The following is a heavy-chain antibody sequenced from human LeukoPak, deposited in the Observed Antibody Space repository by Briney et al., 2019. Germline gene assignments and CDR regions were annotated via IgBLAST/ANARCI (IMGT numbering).Heavy chain of an antibody. CDR2: LYSNGNT. CDR3: WRAADH. V-gene: IGHV4-39*01. Sequence: PSETLSLTCSFSGGSIRGGGYYWGWVRQPPGKGLEWIASLYSNGNTFYNPSLKSRVTISEGSSKSQFSLKLRTVTAADTAVYFCWRAADHWGQGILVTVSS. CDR1: GGSIRGGGYY. J-gene: IGHJ4*02.